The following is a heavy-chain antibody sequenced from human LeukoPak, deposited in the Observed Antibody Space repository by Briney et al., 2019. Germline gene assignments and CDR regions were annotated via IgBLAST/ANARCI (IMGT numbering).Heavy chain of an antibody. V-gene: IGHV3-23*01. Sequence: GGSLILSCAATGFTFSSYVMSWFRQAPAKGLEWVSTISAIGGSTYYADSVKGRFTISRDNSKNTLYLQMTNLRAEDTAVYYCAKDLPGITILGALDYWGQGTLVTVSS. J-gene: IGHJ4*02. CDR2: ISAIGGST. CDR1: GFTFSSYV. CDR3: AKDLPGITILGALDY. D-gene: IGHD3-3*01.